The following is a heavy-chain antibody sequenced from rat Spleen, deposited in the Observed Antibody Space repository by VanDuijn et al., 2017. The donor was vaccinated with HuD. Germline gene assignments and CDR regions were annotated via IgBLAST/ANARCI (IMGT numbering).Heavy chain of an antibody. CDR3: ARNWENSGYVMDA. Sequence: QVQLKESGPGLVQPSQTLSLTCTVSGLSLTSNSVSWIRQPPGKGLEWMGVIWSNGGTDYNSAIKSRLSISRDTSKSQVFLKMNSLQTEDTAMYFCARNWENSGYVMDAWGQGASVTVSS. J-gene: IGHJ4*01. CDR1: GLSLTSNS. CDR2: IWSNGGT. V-gene: IGHV2-47*01. D-gene: IGHD4-3*01.